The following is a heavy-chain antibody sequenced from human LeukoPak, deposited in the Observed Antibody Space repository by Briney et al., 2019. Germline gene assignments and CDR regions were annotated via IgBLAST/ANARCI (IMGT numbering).Heavy chain of an antibody. D-gene: IGHD2-2*01. CDR3: ARGFSTRFAWFDP. Sequence: SETLSLTCTVSGGSISSSSYYWGWIRQPPGKGLEWIGSLYYSGSTYYNPSLKSRVTISVDTSKNQFSLKLSSVTAADTAVYYCARGFSTRFAWFDPWGQGTLVTVSS. V-gene: IGHV4-39*01. CDR2: LYYSGST. CDR1: GGSISSSSYY. J-gene: IGHJ5*02.